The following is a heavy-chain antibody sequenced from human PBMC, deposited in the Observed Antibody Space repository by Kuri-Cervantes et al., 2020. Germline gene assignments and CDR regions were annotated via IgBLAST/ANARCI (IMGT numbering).Heavy chain of an antibody. CDR1: GFTFNSYW. CDR3: ARAHYYDSSGYFLNYYGMDV. Sequence: GESLKISCAASGFTFNSYWMTWVRQAPGKGLEWVATIKHDGSEKTYVDSVKGRFTISRDNSKNTLYLQMNSLRAEDTAVYYCARAHYYDSSGYFLNYYGMDVWGQGTTVTVSS. D-gene: IGHD3-22*01. CDR2: IKHDGSEK. J-gene: IGHJ6*02. V-gene: IGHV3-7*01.